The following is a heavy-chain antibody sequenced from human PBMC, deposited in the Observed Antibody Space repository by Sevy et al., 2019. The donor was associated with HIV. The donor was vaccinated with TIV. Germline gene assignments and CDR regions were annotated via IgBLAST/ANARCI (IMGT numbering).Heavy chain of an antibody. J-gene: IGHJ6*02. Sequence: GGCLRLSCAASGFIFDYYGMHWVRQAPGKGLEWVALISHDGSKKYYADSVKGRFTISRDNSKNTLYLQMNTLRRDDTAAYFCTKDPPVYGDFPYGMDVWGQGTTVTVSS. CDR3: TKDPPVYGDFPYGMDV. D-gene: IGHD4-17*01. CDR1: GFIFDYYG. V-gene: IGHV3-30*18. CDR2: ISHDGSKK.